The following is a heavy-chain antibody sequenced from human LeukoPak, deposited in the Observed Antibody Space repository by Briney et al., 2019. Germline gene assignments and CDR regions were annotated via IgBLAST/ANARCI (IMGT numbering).Heavy chain of an antibody. J-gene: IGHJ3*02. D-gene: IGHD3-22*01. CDR1: GFTFSSYS. CDR2: ISSSSSTI. V-gene: IGHV3-48*01. Sequence: AGGSLRLSCAASGFTFSSYSMNWVRQAPGKGLEWVSYISSSSSTIYYADSVKGRFTISRDNAKNSLYLQMNSLRAEDTAVYYCARDRYYYYDSSGHPRSNAFDIWGQGTMVTVSS. CDR3: ARDRYYYYDSSGHPRSNAFDI.